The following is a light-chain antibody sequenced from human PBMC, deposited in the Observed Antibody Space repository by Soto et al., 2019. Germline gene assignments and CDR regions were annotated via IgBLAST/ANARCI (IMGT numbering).Light chain of an antibody. J-gene: IGLJ3*02. CDR1: NIGSKS. CDR3: QVWDSRSEHWV. V-gene: IGLV3-21*02. Sequence: SYELTQSPSVSVAPRQTARITCGGNNIGSKSVHWYQQKPGQTPVAVVYDDSDRPSGIPERFSGSNSGNKATLTISRVEAGDEADFYCQVWDSRSEHWVFGGGTKLTVL. CDR2: DDS.